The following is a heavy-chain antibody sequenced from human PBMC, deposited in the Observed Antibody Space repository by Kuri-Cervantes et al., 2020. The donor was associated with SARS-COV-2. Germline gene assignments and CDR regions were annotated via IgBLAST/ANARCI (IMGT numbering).Heavy chain of an antibody. CDR2: VKTDSGNT. CDR1: ESTFPNYD. D-gene: IGHD2-8*02. CDR3: YCAPKEGFDS. Sequence: ASVKVSCKAPESTFPNYDINWVRQATGQRLEWMGMVKTDSGNTLYAQIFQGRITLTSDTSTSTVYMELSSLTSEDTAIYYCYCAPKEGFDSWGQGTLVTVSS. J-gene: IGHJ4*02. V-gene: IGHV1-8*01.